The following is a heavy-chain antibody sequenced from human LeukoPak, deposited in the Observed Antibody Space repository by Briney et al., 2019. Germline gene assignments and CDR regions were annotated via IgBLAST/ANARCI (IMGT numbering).Heavy chain of an antibody. CDR2: ISAYNGNT. CDR3: ARDRSIAATGGRFDP. V-gene: IGHV1-18*01. Sequence: ASAKVSCKASGYTFTSYGISWVRQAPGQGLEWMGWISAYNGNTNYAQKLQGRVTMTTDTSTSTAYMELRSLRSDDTAVYYCARDRSIAATGGRFDPWGQGTLVTVSS. J-gene: IGHJ5*02. CDR1: GYTFTSYG. D-gene: IGHD6-6*01.